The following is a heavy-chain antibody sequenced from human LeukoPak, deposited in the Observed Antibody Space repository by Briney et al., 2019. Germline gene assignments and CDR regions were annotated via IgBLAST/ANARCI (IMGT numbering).Heavy chain of an antibody. J-gene: IGHJ4*02. V-gene: IGHV3-7*01. CDR2: IKQNGSEK. CDR1: GFTFSSYW. Sequence: PGGSLRLSCAASGFTFSSYWMSWVRQARGKGGEWVANIKQNGSEKYYVDSVNGRFTISRDNAKNSLYLQMNSLRAEDTAVYYCSSRRYYFDYWGQGTLVTVSS. CDR3: SSRRYYFDY.